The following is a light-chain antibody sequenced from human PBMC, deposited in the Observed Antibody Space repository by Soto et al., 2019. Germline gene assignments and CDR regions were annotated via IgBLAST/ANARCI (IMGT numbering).Light chain of an antibody. CDR1: SSDIGIYNY. V-gene: IGLV2-11*01. CDR2: DVN. J-gene: IGLJ2*01. Sequence: QSVLTQSRSVSGSPGQSVTISCSGSSSDIGIYNYVSWYQHHPGKVPKVLIYDVNKRPSGVPDRFSGSKSGIRASLTISGLQADDEADYYCCSYAGRYTMVFGGGTKLTVL. CDR3: CSYAGRYTMV.